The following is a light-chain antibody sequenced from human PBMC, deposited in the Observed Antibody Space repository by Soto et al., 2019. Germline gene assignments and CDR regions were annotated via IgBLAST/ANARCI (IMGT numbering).Light chain of an antibody. CDR2: GAS. Sequence: VLTQSPGTLSLSPAERATLSCRASQSVSSSYLAWYQQKPGQAPRLLIYGASSRATGIPDRFSGSGAGTDFTLTISRLEPEDVAVYYCEQYGSAPLTFGGGTKV. V-gene: IGKV3-20*01. J-gene: IGKJ4*01. CDR1: QSVSSSY. CDR3: EQYGSAPLT.